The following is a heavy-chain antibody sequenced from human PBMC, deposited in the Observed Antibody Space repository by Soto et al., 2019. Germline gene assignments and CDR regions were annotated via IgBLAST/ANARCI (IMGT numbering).Heavy chain of an antibody. CDR3: ARGGDIAVAGYDAFDI. CDR2: IYYSGST. Sequence: SETLSLTCTVSGGSISSYYWSWIRQPPGKGLEWIGYIYYSGSTNYNPSLKSRVTISVDTSKNQFSLKLSSVTAADTVVYYCARGGDIAVAGYDAFDIWGQGTMVTVSS. J-gene: IGHJ3*02. D-gene: IGHD6-19*01. CDR1: GGSISSYY. V-gene: IGHV4-59*01.